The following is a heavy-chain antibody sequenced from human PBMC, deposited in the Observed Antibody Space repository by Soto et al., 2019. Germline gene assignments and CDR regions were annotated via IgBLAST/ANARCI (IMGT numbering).Heavy chain of an antibody. Sequence: EASVKVSCKASGYTFTGYYMHWVRQAPGQGLEWMGWINPNSGGTNYAQKFQGWVTMTRDTSISTAYMELSRLRSDDTAVYYCARGGMGHPYYYMDVWGKGTTVTVSS. J-gene: IGHJ6*03. CDR3: ARGGMGHPYYYMDV. D-gene: IGHD3-16*01. V-gene: IGHV1-2*04. CDR1: GYTFTGYY. CDR2: INPNSGGT.